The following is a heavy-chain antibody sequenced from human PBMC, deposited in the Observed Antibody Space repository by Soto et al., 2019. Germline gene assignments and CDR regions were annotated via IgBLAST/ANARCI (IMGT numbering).Heavy chain of an antibody. V-gene: IGHV3-49*03. CDR1: GFTFGDYA. CDR3: TRSDTSIAARRFDY. D-gene: IGHD6-6*01. CDR2: IRSKAYGGTT. J-gene: IGHJ4*02. Sequence: GGSLRLSCTASGFTFGDYAMSWFRQAPGKGLEWVGFIRSKAYGGTTEYAASVKGRFTISRDDSKSIAYLQMNSLKTEDTAVYYCTRSDTSIAARRFDYWGQGTLVTVSS.